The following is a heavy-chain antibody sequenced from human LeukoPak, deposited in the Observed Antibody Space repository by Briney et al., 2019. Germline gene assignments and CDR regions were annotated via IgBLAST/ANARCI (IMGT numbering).Heavy chain of an antibody. CDR2: ISSGSTI. V-gene: IGHV3-48*03. J-gene: IGHJ4*02. D-gene: IGHD6-19*01. CDR3: ARESIAVAGAPFDY. Sequence: GGSLRLSCAASGFTFSSYEMNWVRQAPGKGLEWVSYISSGSTIYDADSVKGRFTISRDNAKNSLCLQMNSLRAEGTAVYYCARESIAVAGAPFDYWGQGTLVTVSS. CDR1: GFTFSSYE.